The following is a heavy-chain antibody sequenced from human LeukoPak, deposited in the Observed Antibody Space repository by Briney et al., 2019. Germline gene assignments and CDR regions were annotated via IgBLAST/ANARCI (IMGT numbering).Heavy chain of an antibody. CDR2: TRGSGSGM. CDR1: GFAFSDYS. D-gene: IGHD7-27*01. J-gene: IGHJ4*02. Sequence: GGSLRLSCAASGFAFSDYSMNWVRQAPGEGLGWIANTRGSGSGMGSGSYYAGAVQGRFTISRDNAKNSLYLQMNSLRAEDTAFYYCARDDNWGFDYWGQGALVTVSS. CDR3: ARDDNWGFDY. V-gene: IGHV3-21*05.